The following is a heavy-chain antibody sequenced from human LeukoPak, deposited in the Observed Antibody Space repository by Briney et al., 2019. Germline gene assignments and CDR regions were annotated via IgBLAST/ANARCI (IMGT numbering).Heavy chain of an antibody. D-gene: IGHD5-12*01. Sequence: ASVKLSCKASGYTFTDYFIHWVRQAPVQGLECMGWISPNSGGTDYALNFRGRFTMTRDTSITTACLELSSLRSDDTAVYYCARAQVDIVAVIPFDVWAQGTMVPVSS. J-gene: IGHJ3*01. CDR1: GYTFTDYF. V-gene: IGHV1-2*02. CDR2: ISPNSGGT. CDR3: ARAQVDIVAVIPFDV.